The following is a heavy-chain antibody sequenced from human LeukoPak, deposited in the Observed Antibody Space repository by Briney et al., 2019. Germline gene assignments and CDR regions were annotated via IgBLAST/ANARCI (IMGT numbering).Heavy chain of an antibody. V-gene: IGHV3-15*04. CDR3: TTIVVLTWDFDY. Sequence: GGTLRLFYATSRFTVSNALLSWVLQAPAKGLEWVCRIEGKADGGATDYAAPVKGRFTISRDDSKSTLYLQMNSLKTEDTAVYYCTTIVVLTWDFDYCGQGTLVTVSS. CDR1: RFTVSNAL. CDR2: IEGKADGGAT. J-gene: IGHJ4*02. D-gene: IGHD3-9*01.